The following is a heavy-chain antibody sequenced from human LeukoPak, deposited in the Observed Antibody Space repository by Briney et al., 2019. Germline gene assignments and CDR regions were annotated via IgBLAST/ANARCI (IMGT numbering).Heavy chain of an antibody. CDR3: AKSGRFLEWLLLDYYYYYYMDV. CDR1: GFTFDDYA. V-gene: IGHV3-9*01. J-gene: IGHJ6*03. Sequence: GGSLRLSCAASGFTFDDYAMHWARQAPGKGLEWVSGISWNSGSIGYADSVKGRFTISRDNAKNSLYLQMNSLRAEDTALYYCAKSGRFLEWLLLDYYYYYYMDVWGKGTTVTVSS. CDR2: ISWNSGSI. D-gene: IGHD3-3*01.